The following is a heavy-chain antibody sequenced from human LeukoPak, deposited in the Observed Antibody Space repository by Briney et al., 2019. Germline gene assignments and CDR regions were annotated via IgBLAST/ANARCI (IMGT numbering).Heavy chain of an antibody. CDR2: ITGSGGST. D-gene: IGHD2/OR15-2a*01. CDR3: AKDRRYSTIWYCFDY. Sequence: GGSLRLSCAASAFTVSSNYMSWVRQAPGKGLEWVSAITGSGGSTYYADSVKGRFTISRDNSKNTLYLQMNSLRAEDTAVYYCAKDRRYSTIWYCFDYWGQGSLVTVSS. CDR1: AFTVSSNY. V-gene: IGHV3-23*01. J-gene: IGHJ4*02.